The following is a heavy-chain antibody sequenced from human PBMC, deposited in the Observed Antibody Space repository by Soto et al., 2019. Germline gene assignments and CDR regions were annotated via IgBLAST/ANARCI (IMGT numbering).Heavy chain of an antibody. V-gene: IGHV4-39*01. J-gene: IGHJ4*02. CDR2: MYYSGAT. CDR3: ARHAAYDSVWGKSDGSDY. D-gene: IGHD3-16*01. Sequence: SETLSLACTVSVGSISINIYYWDWIRQPPGKGLEWIGSMYYSGATYHNPSLQSRVTISVDTSKNQFSLHLSSVTAADTAVYYCARHAAYDSVWGKSDGSDYWGQGTMVTVSS. CDR1: VGSISINIYY.